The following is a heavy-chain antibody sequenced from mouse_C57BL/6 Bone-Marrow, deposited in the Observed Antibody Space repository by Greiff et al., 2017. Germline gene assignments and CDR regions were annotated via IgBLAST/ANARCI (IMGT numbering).Heavy chain of an antibody. V-gene: IGHV1-52*01. Sequence: QVQLQQPGAELVRPGSSVKLSCKASGYTFTSYWMHWVKQRPIQGLEWIGNIDPSDSETHYNQKFKDKATLTVDKSSSTAYMLLSSLTSADSAVYYCARNSSGYFDYWGQGTTLTVSS. J-gene: IGHJ2*01. D-gene: IGHD3-1*01. CDR3: ARNSSGYFDY. CDR1: GYTFTSYW. CDR2: IDPSDSET.